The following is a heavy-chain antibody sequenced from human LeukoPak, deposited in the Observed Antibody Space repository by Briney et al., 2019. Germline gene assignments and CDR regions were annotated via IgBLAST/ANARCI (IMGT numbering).Heavy chain of an antibody. D-gene: IGHD6-6*01. Sequence: ASVKVSCKASGYTFTDYYMHWVRQAPGQGLEWMGWISAYNGNTNYAQKLQGRVTMTTDTSTSTAYMELRSLRSDDTAVYYCARERQLAEPLDAFDIWGQGTMVTVSS. CDR2: ISAYNGNT. CDR3: ARERQLAEPLDAFDI. V-gene: IGHV1-18*04. J-gene: IGHJ3*02. CDR1: GYTFTDYY.